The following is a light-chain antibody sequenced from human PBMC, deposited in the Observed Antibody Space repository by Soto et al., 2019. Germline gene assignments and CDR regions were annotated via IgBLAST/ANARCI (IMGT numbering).Light chain of an antibody. CDR1: SSDVGGYNY. CDR2: DVN. J-gene: IGLJ1*01. Sequence: QSALIQPASVSGSPGQSITISCTGTSSDVGGYNYVSWYQQHPSKAPKLMIYDVNNRPSGVSNRFSGSKSGNTASLTISGLQAEDEADYYCTSYIKSLTLVFGTGTKVTV. CDR3: TSYIKSLTLV. V-gene: IGLV2-14*01.